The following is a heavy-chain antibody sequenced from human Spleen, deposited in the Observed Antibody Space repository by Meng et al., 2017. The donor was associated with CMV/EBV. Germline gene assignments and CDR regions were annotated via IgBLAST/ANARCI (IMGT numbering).Heavy chain of an antibody. Sequence: GESLKISCLAAGFTFSSYWMHWVRQTPGKGLLWVSRINSDGSSTSYADSVKGRFTISRDNSKNTLYLQMNSLRAEDTAVYYCARDGPRYDFWSGSGNYYYYGMDVWGQGTTVTVSS. CDR1: GFTFSSYW. CDR3: ARDGPRYDFWSGSGNYYYYGMDV. J-gene: IGHJ6*02. V-gene: IGHV3-74*01. D-gene: IGHD3-3*01. CDR2: INSDGSST.